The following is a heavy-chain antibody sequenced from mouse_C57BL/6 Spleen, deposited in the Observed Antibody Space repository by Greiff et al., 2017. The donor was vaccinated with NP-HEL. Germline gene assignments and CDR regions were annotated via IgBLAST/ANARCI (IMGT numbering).Heavy chain of an antibody. CDR2: IYPGDGDT. CDR3: ARRGDYYGNYPFDY. J-gene: IGHJ2*01. CDR1: GYAFSSSW. V-gene: IGHV1-82*01. D-gene: IGHD2-1*01. Sequence: VQLQQSGPELVKPGASVKISCKASGYAFSSSWMNWVKQRPGKGLEWIGRIYPGDGDTNYNGKFKGKATLTADKSSSTAYMQLSSLTSEDSAVYFCARRGDYYGNYPFDYWGQGTTLTVSS.